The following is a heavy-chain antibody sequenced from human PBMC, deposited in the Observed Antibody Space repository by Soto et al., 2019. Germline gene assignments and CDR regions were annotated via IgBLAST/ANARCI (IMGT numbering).Heavy chain of an antibody. CDR2: INAGNGNT. CDR1: GYTFTSYA. D-gene: IGHD2-15*01. V-gene: IGHV1-3*01. Sequence: QVQLVQSGAEVKKPGASVKVSCKASGYTFTSYAMHWVRQAPGQRLEWMGWINAGNGNTKYSHKFQGRVTITRDTAASTAYMELSSLRSEDTAVYYCARVGAGIVGGMDVWGQGTTVTVSS. J-gene: IGHJ6*02. CDR3: ARVGAGIVGGMDV.